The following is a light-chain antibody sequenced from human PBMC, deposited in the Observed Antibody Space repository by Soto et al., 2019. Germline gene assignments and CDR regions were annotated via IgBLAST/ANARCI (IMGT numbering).Light chain of an antibody. CDR1: QSVSSK. Sequence: EIVMTQSPATLSVSPGERAPLSCRASQSVSSKLAWVPQKPGQAPRLLIYDVSTRATGVPARFSGSGSGTEFTLTISSLQSEDFAVYYCQQYNNWPWTFGQGTKVDIK. J-gene: IGKJ1*01. CDR3: QQYNNWPWT. CDR2: DVS. V-gene: IGKV3-15*01.